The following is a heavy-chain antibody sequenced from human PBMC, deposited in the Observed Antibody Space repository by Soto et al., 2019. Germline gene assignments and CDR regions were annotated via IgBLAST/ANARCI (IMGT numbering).Heavy chain of an antibody. CDR2: IKSKTDGGTT. Sequence: EVQLVESGGGLVKPGGSLRLSCAASGFTFSDAWMSWVRQAPGKGLEWVGRIKSKTDGGTTDYAAPVKGRFTISRDDSKDTLYLQMNSLKTDDTAVYYCTTDRGRRAGYAQDYWGQGTLVNVSS. CDR1: GFTFSDAW. J-gene: IGHJ4*02. CDR3: TTDRGRRAGYAQDY. V-gene: IGHV3-15*01. D-gene: IGHD5-18*01.